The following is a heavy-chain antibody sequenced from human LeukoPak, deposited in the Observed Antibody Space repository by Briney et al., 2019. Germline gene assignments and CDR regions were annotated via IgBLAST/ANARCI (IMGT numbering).Heavy chain of an antibody. CDR1: GGSISSYY. Sequence: SETLSLTCTVSGGSISSYYWSWIRQPPGKGLEWIGYIYYSGSTNYNPSLKSRVTISVDTSKNQFSLNLSSVTAADTAVYYCAREGDKYANWFDTWGQGTLVTVSS. CDR3: AREGDKYANWFDT. V-gene: IGHV4-59*01. J-gene: IGHJ5*02. D-gene: IGHD2-8*01. CDR2: IYYSGST.